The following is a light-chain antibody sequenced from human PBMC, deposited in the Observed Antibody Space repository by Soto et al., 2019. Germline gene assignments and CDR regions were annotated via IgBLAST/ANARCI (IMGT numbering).Light chain of an antibody. J-gene: IGKJ2*01. Sequence: DIQMTQSPSSLSASVGDRVTITCRASQSISYYLNWYQQKPGKAPKFLIYAASSLQSVVPSRFSGSGSGTDFTLTISSLQPEDFATYYCQQSYSTPYTFGQGTKLEIK. V-gene: IGKV1-39*01. CDR3: QQSYSTPYT. CDR1: QSISYY. CDR2: AAS.